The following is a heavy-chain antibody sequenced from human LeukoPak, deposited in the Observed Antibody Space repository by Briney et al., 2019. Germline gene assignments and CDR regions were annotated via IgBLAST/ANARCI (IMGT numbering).Heavy chain of an antibody. CDR2: ISSSSSYI. V-gene: IGHV3-21*01. Sequence: GGSLRLSCAASGFAFSSYSMNWVRQAPAKGLEWVSSISSSSSYIYYADSVKGRFTISRDNAKNSLYLQMNSLRAEDTAVYYCARADVATGKWGQGTLVTVSS. D-gene: IGHD5-12*01. CDR1: GFAFSSYS. CDR3: ARADVATGK. J-gene: IGHJ4*02.